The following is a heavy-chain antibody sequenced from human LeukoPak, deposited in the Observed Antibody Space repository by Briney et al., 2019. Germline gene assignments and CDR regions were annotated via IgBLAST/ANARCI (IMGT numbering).Heavy chain of an antibody. Sequence: GGSLRLSCAASGFTFDDYAMHWVRQAPGKGLEWVSFIYSGGSTHYSDSVKGRFTISRDNSKNTLYLQMNSLRAEDTAVYYCARGRYYGSGSYYMTWGQGTLVTVSS. V-gene: IGHV3-53*01. CDR3: ARGRYYGSGSYYMT. J-gene: IGHJ5*02. CDR1: GFTFDDYA. CDR2: IYSGGST. D-gene: IGHD3-10*01.